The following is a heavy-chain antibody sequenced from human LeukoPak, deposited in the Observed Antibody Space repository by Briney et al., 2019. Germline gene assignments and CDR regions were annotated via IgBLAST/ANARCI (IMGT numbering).Heavy chain of an antibody. CDR3: ARGNFIAAAGGYMDV. CDR1: GGTFSSYA. CDR2: IIPIFGTA. Sequence: SVKVSCKASGGTFSSYAISWVRQAPGQGLEWMGGIIPIFGTANYAQKFQGRVTITADESTSTAYMELSSLRSEDTAVYYCARGNFIAAAGGYMDVWGKGTTVTVSS. D-gene: IGHD6-13*01. J-gene: IGHJ6*03. V-gene: IGHV1-69*13.